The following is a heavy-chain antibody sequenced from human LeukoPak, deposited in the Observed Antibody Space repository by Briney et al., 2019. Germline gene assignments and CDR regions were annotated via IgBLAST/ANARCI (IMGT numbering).Heavy chain of an antibody. CDR1: GGSFSGYY. CDR3: ARRRYYDSTGYLD. CDR2: INHSGST. D-gene: IGHD3-22*01. Sequence: SETLSLTCAVYGGSFSGYYWSWIRQPPGKGLEWIGEINHSGSTNYNASLKSRVSISVDKSNNQFSLKLTSVTAADTAVYYCARRRYYDSTGYLDWGQGTLVTVSS. V-gene: IGHV4-34*01. J-gene: IGHJ1*01.